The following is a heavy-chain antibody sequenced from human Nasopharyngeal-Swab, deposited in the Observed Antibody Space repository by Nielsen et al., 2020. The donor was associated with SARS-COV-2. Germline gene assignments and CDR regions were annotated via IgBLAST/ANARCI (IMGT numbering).Heavy chain of an antibody. Sequence: SETLSLTCTVSGGSISSGDYYWSWIRQPPGKGLEWIGYIYYSGSTYYNPSLKSRVTISVDTSKNQFSLKLSSVTAADTAVYYCARHHTHRGWFLDYFDYWGQGALVTVSS. CDR1: GGSISSGDYY. D-gene: IGHD6-19*01. CDR3: ARHHTHRGWFLDYFDY. CDR2: IYYSGST. V-gene: IGHV4-30-4*01. J-gene: IGHJ4*02.